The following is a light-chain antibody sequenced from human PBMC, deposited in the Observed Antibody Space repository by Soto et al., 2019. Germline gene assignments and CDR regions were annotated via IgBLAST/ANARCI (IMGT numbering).Light chain of an antibody. CDR1: SSDVGAYNY. CDR2: EVS. J-gene: IGLJ1*01. V-gene: IGLV2-8*01. Sequence: LTQPPSASGSPGQSVTISCTGTSSDVGAYNYVSWYQQLPGKAPKLIVYEVSKRPSGVPDRFSGSKSGNTASLTVCGLQAEDEADYYCTSYAGTYSFFYVFGTGTKVTVL. CDR3: TSYAGTYSFFYV.